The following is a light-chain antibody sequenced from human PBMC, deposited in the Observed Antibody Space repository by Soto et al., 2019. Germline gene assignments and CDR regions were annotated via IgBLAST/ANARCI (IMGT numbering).Light chain of an antibody. J-gene: IGLJ1*01. CDR1: NSDVGLYDF. Sequence: QSALTQPASVSGTPGQSITISCTGSNSDVGLYDFVSWYQHHPGRAPKLIVSEVSHRPSGISNRFSGSKSGNTASLTISGLQSEDEGDYYCISYTSDDVRYVFGTGTKVTVL. CDR3: ISYTSDDVRYV. CDR2: EVS. V-gene: IGLV2-14*01.